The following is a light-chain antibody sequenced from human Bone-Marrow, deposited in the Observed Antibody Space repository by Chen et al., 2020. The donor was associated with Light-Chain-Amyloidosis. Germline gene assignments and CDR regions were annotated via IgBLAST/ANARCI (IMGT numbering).Light chain of an antibody. J-gene: IGLJ3*02. V-gene: IGLV3-21*02. CDR2: DDS. CDR1: NIGSTS. Sequence: SYVLTQPSSVSVAPGQTATIACGGNNIGSTSVHWYQQTPGQAPLLVVYDDSERPSRIPERLSGSNTGNTATLTISRVEAGDEADYYCQVWDRSSDRPVFGGGTKLTVL. CDR3: QVWDRSSDRPV.